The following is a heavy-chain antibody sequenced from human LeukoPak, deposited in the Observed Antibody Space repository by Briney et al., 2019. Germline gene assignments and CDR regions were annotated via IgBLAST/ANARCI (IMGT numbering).Heavy chain of an antibody. CDR1: GSSLSSYY. Sequence: PSGTLSLTCTVSGSSLSSYYWSWIRQPPWKGLEWIGYIYYSGSTNYNHSLKSRVTISVDTSKNQFSLRLSSVTAADTAVYYCARHRYYYDSSGYYYQPWGQGTMVTVSS. CDR3: ARHRYYYDSSGYYYQP. V-gene: IGHV4-59*01. J-gene: IGHJ5*02. CDR2: IYYSGST. D-gene: IGHD3-22*01.